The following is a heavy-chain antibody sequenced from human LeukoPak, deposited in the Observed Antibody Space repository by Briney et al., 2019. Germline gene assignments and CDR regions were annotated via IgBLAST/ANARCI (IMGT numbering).Heavy chain of an antibody. D-gene: IGHD6-13*01. CDR3: ARDPGHSSNWFDP. V-gene: IGHV3-23*01. Sequence: GGSLRLSCAVSGFTFSSYAMSWVRQAPGKGLEWVSGISGSGGSTYYADSVKGRFTIFRDNSENTLYLQMNSLRAEDTAVYYCARDPGHSSNWFDPWGQGTLVTVSS. CDR2: ISGSGGST. CDR1: GFTFSSYA. J-gene: IGHJ5*02.